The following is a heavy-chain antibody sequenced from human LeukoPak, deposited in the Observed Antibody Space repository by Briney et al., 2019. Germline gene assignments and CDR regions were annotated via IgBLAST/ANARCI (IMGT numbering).Heavy chain of an antibody. D-gene: IGHD6-13*01. V-gene: IGHV4-31*03. J-gene: IGHJ4*02. CDR3: ARVKVERIAAAGTYYFDY. CDR1: GGSISSGGYY. CDR2: IYYSGST. Sequence: SETLSLTCTVSGGSISSGGYYWSWIRQHPGKGLEWIGYIYYSGSTYYNPSLKRRVTISVETSKNQFSLKLSSVTAADTAVYYCARVKVERIAAAGTYYFDYWGQGTLVTVSS.